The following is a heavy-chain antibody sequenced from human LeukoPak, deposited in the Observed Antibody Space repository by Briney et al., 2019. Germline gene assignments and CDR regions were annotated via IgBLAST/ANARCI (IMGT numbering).Heavy chain of an antibody. J-gene: IGHJ5*02. CDR1: GFTFSDYY. CDR3: ARGGYDILTGTSLFDP. D-gene: IGHD3-9*01. V-gene: IGHV3-11*05. CDR2: ISSSGTYA. Sequence: GGSLRLSCVASGFTFSDYYMSWIRQAPGKGLQYVSYISSSGTYANYANSVKGRFTNSRDNAKNSLYLQMNSLRADDTAVYYCARGGYDILTGTSLFDPWGQGTLVTVSS.